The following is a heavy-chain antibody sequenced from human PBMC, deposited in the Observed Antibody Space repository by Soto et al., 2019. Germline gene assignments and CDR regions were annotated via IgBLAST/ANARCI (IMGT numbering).Heavy chain of an antibody. Sequence: ASVKVSCKASGYSFTDYHIHWVRQAPGQGLEWLGRINPKSGGTSTAQKFQGRVTMTRDTSTSTAYMELSRLRLDDTAVYYCARDPIGGGAPYYCDFWGQGTLVTVSS. CDR3: ARDPIGGGAPYYCDF. V-gene: IGHV1-2*06. D-gene: IGHD3-16*01. CDR1: GYSFTDYH. J-gene: IGHJ4*02. CDR2: INPKSGGT.